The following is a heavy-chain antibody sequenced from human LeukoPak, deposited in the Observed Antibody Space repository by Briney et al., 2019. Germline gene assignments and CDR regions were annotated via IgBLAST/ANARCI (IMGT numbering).Heavy chain of an antibody. CDR2: INHSGST. CDR3: ARLNRRRVGEKAVAAPAAHFDY. D-gene: IGHD2-2*01. CDR1: GGSFSGYY. V-gene: IGHV4-34*01. Sequence: PSETLSLTCAVYGGSFSGYYWSWIRQPPGKGLEWIGEINHSGSTNYNPSLKSRVTISVDTSKNQFSLKLSSVTAADTAVYYWARLNRRRVGEKAVAAPAAHFDYWGQGTLVTVSS. J-gene: IGHJ4*02.